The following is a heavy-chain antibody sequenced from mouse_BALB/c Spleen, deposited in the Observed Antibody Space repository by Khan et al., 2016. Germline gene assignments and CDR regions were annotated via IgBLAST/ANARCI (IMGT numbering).Heavy chain of an antibody. J-gene: IGHJ1*01. D-gene: IGHD2-10*02. CDR3: SRAPPRWYFEV. CDR2: ISYSGST. V-gene: IGHV3-2*02. CDR1: GYSITSDYA. Sequence: EVQLQESGPGLVKPSQSLSLTCTVTGYSITSDYAWNWIRQFPGNKLEWMGYISYSGSTSYNPSLKSRISITRDTSKNQFFLQLNSVTTEDTATYYWSRAPPRWYFEVWGAGTTVTVSS.